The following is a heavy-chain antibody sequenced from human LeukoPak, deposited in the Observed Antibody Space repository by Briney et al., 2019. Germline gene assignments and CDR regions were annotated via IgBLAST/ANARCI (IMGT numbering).Heavy chain of an antibody. CDR1: GFTFSNYW. J-gene: IGHJ4*02. Sequence: PGGSLRLSCAASGFTFSNYWMHWVRQAPGKGLVWVSRINSDGSSTSYADSVKGRFTISRDNAKNTLYLQMNSLRAEDTAVYYCARAKGRTYYDSSGYSLWGQGTLVTVSS. CDR3: ARAKGRTYYDSSGYSL. V-gene: IGHV3-74*01. D-gene: IGHD3-22*01. CDR2: INSDGSST.